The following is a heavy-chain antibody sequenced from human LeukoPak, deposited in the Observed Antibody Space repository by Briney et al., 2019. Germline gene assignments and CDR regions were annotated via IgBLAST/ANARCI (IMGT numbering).Heavy chain of an antibody. V-gene: IGHV1-69*05. CDR2: IIPIFGTA. CDR1: GGTFSSYA. Sequence: SVKVSCKASGGTFSSYAISWVRQAPGQGLKWMGGIIPIFGTANYAQKFQGRVTITTDESTSTAYMELSSLRSEDTAVYYCARDMRGYCSSTSCYTETWFDPWGQGTLVTVSS. D-gene: IGHD2-2*02. J-gene: IGHJ5*02. CDR3: ARDMRGYCSSTSCYTETWFDP.